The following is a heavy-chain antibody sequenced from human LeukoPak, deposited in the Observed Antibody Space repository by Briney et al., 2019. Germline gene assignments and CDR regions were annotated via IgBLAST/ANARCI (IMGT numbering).Heavy chain of an antibody. V-gene: IGHV3-30-3*01. D-gene: IGHD6-13*01. CDR2: ISYDGSNK. J-gene: IGHJ3*02. CDR3: ARDRLKLAAAGMDAFDI. Sequence: PGGSLRLSCAASGFTFSSYAMHWVRQAPGKGLEWVAVISYDGSNKYYADSVKGRFTISRDNSKNTLYLQMNSLRAEDTAVYYCARDRLKLAAAGMDAFDIWGQGTMVTVSS. CDR1: GFTFSSYA.